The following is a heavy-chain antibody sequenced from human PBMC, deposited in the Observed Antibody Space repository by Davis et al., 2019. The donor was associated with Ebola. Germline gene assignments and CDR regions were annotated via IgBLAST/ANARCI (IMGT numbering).Heavy chain of an antibody. Sequence: MPSETLSLTCAVSGGSISSGGYSWSWIRQPPGKGLEWIGYIYYSGSTYYNPSLKSRVTISVDTSKNQFSLKLSSVTAADTAVYYCARPAAAGTDWYFDLWGRGTLVTVSS. V-gene: IGHV4-30-2*03. CDR1: GGSISSGGYS. CDR2: IYYSGST. CDR3: ARPAAAGTDWYFDL. D-gene: IGHD6-13*01. J-gene: IGHJ2*01.